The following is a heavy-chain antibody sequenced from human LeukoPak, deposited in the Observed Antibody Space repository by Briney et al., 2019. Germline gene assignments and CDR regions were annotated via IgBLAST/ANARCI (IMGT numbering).Heavy chain of an antibody. Sequence: GGSLRLSCAASGFTFSSYAMHWVRQAPGKGLEWVAVISYDGSNKYYADSVKGRFTISRDNSKNTLYLQMNSLRAEDTAVYYCARSNTRLWFGESLLASFDPWGQGTLVTVSS. CDR1: GFTFSSYA. V-gene: IGHV3-30-3*01. CDR3: ARSNTRLWFGESLLASFDP. D-gene: IGHD3-10*01. J-gene: IGHJ5*02. CDR2: ISYDGSNK.